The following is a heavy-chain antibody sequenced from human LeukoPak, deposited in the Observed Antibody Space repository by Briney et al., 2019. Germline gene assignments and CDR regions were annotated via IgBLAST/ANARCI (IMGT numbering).Heavy chain of an antibody. D-gene: IGHD2-2*01. J-gene: IGHJ4*02. CDR2: IYYSGST. V-gene: IGHV4-31*03. Sequence: PSETLSLTCTVSGGSISSGGYYWSWIRQHPGKGLEWIGYIYYSGSTYYNPSLKSRVTISVDTSKNQFSLKLSSVTAADTAVYYCARVPEYQLLPLYFDYWGQGTLVTVSS. CDR3: ARVPEYQLLPLYFDY. CDR1: GGSISSGGYY.